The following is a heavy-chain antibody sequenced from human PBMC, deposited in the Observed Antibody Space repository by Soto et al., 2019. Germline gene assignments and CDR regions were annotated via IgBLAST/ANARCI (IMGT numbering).Heavy chain of an antibody. V-gene: IGHV4-30-2*01. CDR3: ARTDYCGAGSCYFDY. CDR2: VFHTGST. Sequence: QLQLQESGSGLVKPSQTLSLTCAVSGGSISSGGYSWSWVRQPPGKGLEWIGYVFHTGSTYYNPSLKSRVTISVDKAKNQCSLSLNSLTAADTAVYHCARTDYCGAGSCYFDYWGQGTLSPSPQ. J-gene: IGHJ4*02. D-gene: IGHD2-15*01. CDR1: GGSISSGGYS.